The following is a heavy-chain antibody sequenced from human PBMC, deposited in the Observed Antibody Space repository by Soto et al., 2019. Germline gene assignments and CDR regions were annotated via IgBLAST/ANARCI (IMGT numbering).Heavy chain of an antibody. J-gene: IGHJ3*02. D-gene: IGHD3-22*01. Sequence: GASVKVSCKASGYTFTSYYMHWVRQAPGQGLEWMGIINPSGGSTSYAQKFQGRVTMTRDTPTSTVYMELSSLRSEDTAVYYCARPYSSGYYYSSLAFDIWGQGTMVTVSS. CDR2: INPSGGST. CDR3: ARPYSSGYYYSSLAFDI. CDR1: GYTFTSYY. V-gene: IGHV1-46*01.